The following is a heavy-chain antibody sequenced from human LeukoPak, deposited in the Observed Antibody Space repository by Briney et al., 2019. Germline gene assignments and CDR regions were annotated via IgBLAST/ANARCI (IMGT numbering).Heavy chain of an antibody. D-gene: IGHD1-26*01. Sequence: HTGGSLRLSCAASGLTFSNYGMSWVRQAPGKGLEWVSAMTGSGDTTYYADSVKGRFTISRDNSKNTLYLQMNSLRAEDTAVYYCAKDPRRGVGFVGATFDYWGQGTLVSVSS. CDR1: GLTFSNYG. CDR2: MTGSGDTT. CDR3: AKDPRRGVGFVGATFDY. V-gene: IGHV3-23*01. J-gene: IGHJ4*02.